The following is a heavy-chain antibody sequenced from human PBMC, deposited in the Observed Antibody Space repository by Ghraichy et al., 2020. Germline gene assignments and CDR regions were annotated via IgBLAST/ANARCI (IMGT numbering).Heavy chain of an antibody. V-gene: IGHV3-23*01. CDR1: GFTFTTSG. CDR2: VSGSGRST. Sequence: GGSLRLSCAAAGFTFTTSGMTWVRQAPGKGLEWVSTVSGSGRSTYYADSVKGRFTISRDNSKNMLYLQMNSLRAEDTAVYYCASPSQWLWGGLDYWGQGTLVTVSS. J-gene: IGHJ4*02. CDR3: ASPSQWLWGGLDY. D-gene: IGHD6-19*01.